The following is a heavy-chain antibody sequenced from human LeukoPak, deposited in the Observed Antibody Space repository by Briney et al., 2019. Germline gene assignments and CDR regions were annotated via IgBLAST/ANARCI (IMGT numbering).Heavy chain of an antibody. V-gene: IGHV1-24*01. CDR2: FYPEDGET. J-gene: IGHJ4*02. D-gene: IGHD6-13*01. CDR3: ATTTGYSSSWLDY. Sequence: ASVTVSCKVSGYTLTELSMHWVRQAPGKGLEGMGGFYPEDGETIYAQKFQGRVTMTEDTSTDTAYMELSSLRSEDTAVYYCATTTGYSSSWLDYWGQGTLVTVSS. CDR1: GYTLTELS.